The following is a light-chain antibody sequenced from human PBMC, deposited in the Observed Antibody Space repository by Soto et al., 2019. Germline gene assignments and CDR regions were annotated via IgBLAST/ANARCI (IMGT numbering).Light chain of an antibody. CDR2: GAS. Sequence: EIVLTQSPGTLSLSPGERATLSCRASQSVSSSYLAWYQQKPGQAPRLLIYGASSRATGIPDRFSGRGYGTDFTLTISRLEPEDFAVYYCQQYGSSPAFGGGTKVEIK. CDR3: QQYGSSPA. J-gene: IGKJ4*01. CDR1: QSVSSSY. V-gene: IGKV3-20*01.